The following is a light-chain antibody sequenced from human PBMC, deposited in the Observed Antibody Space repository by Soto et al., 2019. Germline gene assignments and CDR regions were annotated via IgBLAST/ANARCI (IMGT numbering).Light chain of an antibody. CDR3: CSYAGSSISYV. CDR2: EGS. V-gene: IGLV2-23*01. Sequence: QSALTQPASVSGSPGQSITISCTGTSSDVGSYNLVSWYQQHPGKAPELMIYEGSKRPSGVSNRFSGSKSGNTASLTISGLQAEDEADYYCCSYAGSSISYVFGTGTKLTVL. J-gene: IGLJ1*01. CDR1: SSDVGSYNL.